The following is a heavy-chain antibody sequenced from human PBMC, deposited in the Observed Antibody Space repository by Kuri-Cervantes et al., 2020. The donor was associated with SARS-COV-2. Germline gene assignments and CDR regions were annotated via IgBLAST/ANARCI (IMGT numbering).Heavy chain of an antibody. V-gene: IGHV4-39*01. CDR3: ARVERDFWSGYWIFDY. D-gene: IGHD3-3*01. J-gene: IGHJ4*02. Sequence: SETLSLTCTVSGDSISNTNYYWGWIRQLPGKGLEWIGSVSYSGSAYYNPSLKSRVTIFVDTSKNQLSLWLTSVTAADTAVYYCARVERDFWSGYWIFDYWGQGTLVTVSS. CDR1: GDSISNTNYY. CDR2: VSYSGSA.